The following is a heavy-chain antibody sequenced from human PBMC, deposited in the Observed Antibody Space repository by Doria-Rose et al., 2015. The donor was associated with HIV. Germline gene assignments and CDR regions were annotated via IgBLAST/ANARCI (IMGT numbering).Heavy chain of an antibody. Sequence: QVQLVQSGPVLVKPTETLTLTCTVSGVSLSSPGMGVGWIRQPPGKALEWLAHTFSADERSYKTSLKSILTISRGTSKSQVVLTMTDMDPVDTATYYCARIKSSRWYHKYYFDFWGQGTLVIVSA. CDR3: ARIKSSRWYHKYYFDF. CDR2: TFSADER. J-gene: IGHJ4*02. CDR1: GVSLSSPGMG. V-gene: IGHV2-26*01. D-gene: IGHD6-13*01.